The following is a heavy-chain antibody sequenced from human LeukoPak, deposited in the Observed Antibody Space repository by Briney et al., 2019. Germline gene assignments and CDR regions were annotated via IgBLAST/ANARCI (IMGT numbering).Heavy chain of an antibody. J-gene: IGHJ5*02. CDR2: IYYSGNT. CDR3: AREYSSSSEGIWFDP. Sequence: SETLSLTCTVSGGSISSNNYHWGWIRQPPGKGLEWIGSIYYSGNTYYNPSLKSRVTISVDTSKSQFSLNLSSVTAADTAVYYCAREYSSSSEGIWFDPWGQGTLVTVSS. CDR1: GGSISSNNYH. D-gene: IGHD6-6*01. V-gene: IGHV4-39*07.